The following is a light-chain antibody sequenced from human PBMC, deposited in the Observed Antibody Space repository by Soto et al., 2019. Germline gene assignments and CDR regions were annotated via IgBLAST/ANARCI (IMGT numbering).Light chain of an antibody. CDR2: GAS. Sequence: EIVMTQSPATLSMSPGERATLSCRASQRVSSNLAWYQQKPGQAPRLLIYGASTRATGIPARFSGSGSETESTLTISSLQSEDCAVYYCQQYNNLPPWTFGQGTKVDIK. CDR3: QQYNNLPPWT. J-gene: IGKJ1*01. V-gene: IGKV3D-15*01. CDR1: QRVSSN.